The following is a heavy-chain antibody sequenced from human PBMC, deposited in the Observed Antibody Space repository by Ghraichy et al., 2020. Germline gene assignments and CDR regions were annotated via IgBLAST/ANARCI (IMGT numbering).Heavy chain of an antibody. Sequence: SQTLSLTCTVSGGSISSGDYYWSWIRQPPGKGLEWIGYIYYSGSTYYNPSLKSRVTISVDTSKNQFSLKLSSVTAADTAVYYCARGYCSGGSCYWFDYWGQGTLVTVSS. V-gene: IGHV4-30-4*01. D-gene: IGHD2-15*01. CDR3: ARGYCSGGSCYWFDY. CDR1: GGSISSGDYY. CDR2: IYYSGST. J-gene: IGHJ4*02.